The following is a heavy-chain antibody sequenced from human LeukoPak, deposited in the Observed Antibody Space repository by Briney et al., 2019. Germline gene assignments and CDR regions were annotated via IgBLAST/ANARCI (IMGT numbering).Heavy chain of an antibody. Sequence: SETLSLTCTVSGYSISSGYYWGWIRQPPGKGLEWIGSIYHSGSTYYNPSLKSRVTISVDTSKNQFSLKLSSITAADTAVYYCARDAKYYYGSRTYFFFEYWGQGTLLTVSS. CDR3: ARDAKYYYGSRTYFFFEY. CDR1: GYSISSGYY. V-gene: IGHV4-38-2*02. D-gene: IGHD3-10*01. J-gene: IGHJ4*02. CDR2: IYHSGST.